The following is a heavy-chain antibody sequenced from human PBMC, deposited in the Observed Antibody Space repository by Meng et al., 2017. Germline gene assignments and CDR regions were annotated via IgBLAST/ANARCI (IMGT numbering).Heavy chain of an antibody. J-gene: IGHJ6*02. CDR3: ARDRPGSLIAAGTWAYYYYYGMDV. D-gene: IGHD6-13*01. V-gene: IGHV3-30*04. Sequence: GESLKISCAASGFTFSSYAMHWVRQAPGKGLEWVAVISYDGSNKYYADSVKGRFTISRDNSKNTLYLQMNSLRAEDTAVYYCARDRPGSLIAAGTWAYYYYYGMDVWGQGTTVTVSS. CDR1: GFTFSSYA. CDR2: ISYDGSNK.